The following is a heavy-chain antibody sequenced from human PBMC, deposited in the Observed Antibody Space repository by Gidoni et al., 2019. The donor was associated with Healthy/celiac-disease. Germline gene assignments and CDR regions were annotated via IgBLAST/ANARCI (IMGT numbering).Heavy chain of an antibody. CDR2: IIPIFGTA. CDR3: ARGPYSNYYYGMDV. Sequence: QVQLVQSGAEVKKPGSSVKVSCKASGGTLRSSAISWVRQAPGQGLEWMGGIIPIFGTANYAQKFQGRVTITADESTSTAYMELSSLRSEDTAVYYCARGPYSNYYYGMDVWGQGTTVTVSS. CDR1: GGTLRSSA. V-gene: IGHV1-69*01. J-gene: IGHJ6*02. D-gene: IGHD4-4*01.